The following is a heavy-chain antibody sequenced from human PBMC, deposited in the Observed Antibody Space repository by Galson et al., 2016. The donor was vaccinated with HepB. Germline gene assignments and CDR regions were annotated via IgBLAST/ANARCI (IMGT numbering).Heavy chain of an antibody. V-gene: IGHV3-48*02. J-gene: IGHJ1*01. Sequence: SLRLSCAASGFTFDNYGMNWVRQAPGKGLDWVSYISGSSSIIHYADSVRGRFTISRDNAKHSLYLQMNSPSDENTVVYYCSRAPCGSGCHDEYFQLWGQCTLVTVSS. CDR1: GFTFDNYG. CDR3: SRAPCGSGCHDEYFQL. CDR2: ISGSSSII. D-gene: IGHD2-21*02.